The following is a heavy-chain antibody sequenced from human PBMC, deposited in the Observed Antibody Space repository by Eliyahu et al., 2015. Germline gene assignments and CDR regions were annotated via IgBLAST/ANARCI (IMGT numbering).Heavy chain of an antibody. CDR1: GITFXXYA. CDR2: ISGSASST. Sequence: EVQLLESGGGLLQPGGSLXLSCAASGITFXXYAXSWVRQAPGKGLEWVSTISGSASSTYYADSVKGRFTISRDISKNTVYLQMNSLRAEDTALYYCAKGREGYYDSSGAVTYFAYWGQGTLVTVSS. CDR3: AKGREGYYDSSGAVTYFAY. V-gene: IGHV3-23*01. D-gene: IGHD3-22*01. J-gene: IGHJ4*02.